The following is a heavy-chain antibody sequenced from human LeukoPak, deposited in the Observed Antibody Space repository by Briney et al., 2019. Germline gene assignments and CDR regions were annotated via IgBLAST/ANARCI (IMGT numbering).Heavy chain of an antibody. D-gene: IGHD2-15*01. J-gene: IGHJ6*02. CDR2: IYTSGST. V-gene: IGHV4-4*07. CDR3: ARDRGTYCSGGSCYSGYYYYGMDV. Sequence: NPSETLSLTCTVSGGSISSYYWSWIRQPAGKGLEWIGRIYTSGSTNYNPSLKSRVTMSVDTSKTQFSLKLSSVTAADTAVYYCARDRGTYCSGGSCYSGYYYYGMDVWGQGTTVTVSS. CDR1: GGSISSYY.